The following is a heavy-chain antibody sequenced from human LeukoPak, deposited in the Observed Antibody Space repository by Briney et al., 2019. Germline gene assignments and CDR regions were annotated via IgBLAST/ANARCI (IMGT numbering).Heavy chain of an antibody. CDR2: IWFDGTND. V-gene: IGHV3-33*01. CDR3: ARRPVTPGGIGYFDS. D-gene: IGHD4-17*01. Sequence: GGSLRLSCAASGFTFSCYGMSWVRQAPGQGLEWVAVIWFDGTNDDYADSVKGRFTISRDNSRNTLVLQMNSLRAEDTAVYFCARRPVTPGGIGYFDSWGQGTLVTVSS. J-gene: IGHJ4*02. CDR1: GFTFSCYG.